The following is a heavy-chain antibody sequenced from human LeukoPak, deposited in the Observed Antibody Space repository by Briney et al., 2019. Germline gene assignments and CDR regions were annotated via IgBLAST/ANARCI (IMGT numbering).Heavy chain of an antibody. CDR2: ISWNSGSI. Sequence: GGSLRLSCAASGFTFDDYAMHWVRQAPGKGLEWVSGISWNSGSIGYADSVKGRFTISRDNAKNSLYLQMNSLRAEDTALYYCAKDLGLNYYDSSGYYRYYYYGMDVWGQGTTVTVSS. CDR1: GFTFDDYA. D-gene: IGHD3-22*01. CDR3: AKDLGLNYYDSSGYYRYYYYGMDV. V-gene: IGHV3-9*01. J-gene: IGHJ6*02.